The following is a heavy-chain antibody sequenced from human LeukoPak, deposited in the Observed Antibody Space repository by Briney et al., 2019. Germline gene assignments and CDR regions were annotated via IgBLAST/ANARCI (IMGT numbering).Heavy chain of an antibody. CDR2: INSDGRTI. V-gene: IGHV3-74*01. D-gene: IGHD1-26*01. J-gene: IGHJ4*02. CDR1: GFTFSSYW. Sequence: GGSLRLSCAASGFTFSSYWVHWVRQAPGKGLEWVARINSDGRTISHADSVRGRFTISRDNAENTLYLKMSSLRAEDTAIYFCARAAYYRFDYWGQGTLVTVSS. CDR3: ARAAYYRFDY.